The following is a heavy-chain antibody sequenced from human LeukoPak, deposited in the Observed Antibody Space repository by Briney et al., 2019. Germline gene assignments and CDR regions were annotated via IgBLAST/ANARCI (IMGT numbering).Heavy chain of an antibody. CDR2: MNPNSGNT. Sequence: ASVTVSCKASGYTFTSYDINWVRQATGQGLEWMGWMNPNSGNTGYAQKFQGRVTMTRNTSISTAYMELSSLRSEDTAVYYCARAFDSSGWYWTNYYYYYMDVWGKGTTVTISS. CDR3: ARAFDSSGWYWTNYYYYYMDV. CDR1: GYTFTSYD. J-gene: IGHJ6*03. D-gene: IGHD6-19*01. V-gene: IGHV1-8*01.